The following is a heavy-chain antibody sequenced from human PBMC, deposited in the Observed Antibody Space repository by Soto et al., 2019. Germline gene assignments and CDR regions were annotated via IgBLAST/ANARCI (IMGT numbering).Heavy chain of an antibody. CDR1: GGSISSYY. D-gene: IGHD6-19*01. Sequence: QVQLQESGPGLVKPSETLSLTCTVSGGSISSYYWSWIRQPPGKGLEWIGYIYYSWSTNYNPSLKSRVTISVETSKNQFSLKLSSVTAADTAVYYCARASVSSGTFDYWGQGTLVTVSS. V-gene: IGHV4-59*01. CDR3: ARASVSSGTFDY. J-gene: IGHJ4*02. CDR2: IYYSWST.